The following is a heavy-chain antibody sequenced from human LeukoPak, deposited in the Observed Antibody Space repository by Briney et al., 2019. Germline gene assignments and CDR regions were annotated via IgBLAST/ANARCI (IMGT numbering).Heavy chain of an antibody. D-gene: IGHD2-2*01. CDR1: GGSISSYY. J-gene: IGHJ5*02. Sequence: SETLSLTCTVSGGSISSYYWSWIRQPPGKGLEWIGYIYYSGSTNYNPSLKSRVTISVDTSKNQFSLKLSSVTAADTAVYYCARGVAPAAVVGFDPWGQGTLVTVSS. V-gene: IGHV4-59*12. CDR3: ARGVAPAAVVGFDP. CDR2: IYYSGST.